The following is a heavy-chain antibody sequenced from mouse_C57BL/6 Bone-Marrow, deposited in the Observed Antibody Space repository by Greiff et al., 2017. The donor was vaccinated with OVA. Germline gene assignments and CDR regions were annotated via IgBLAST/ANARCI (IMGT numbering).Heavy chain of an antibody. CDR2: ISGGGGNT. D-gene: IGHD3-2*02. Sequence: EVMLVESGGGLVKPGGSLKLSCAASGFTFSSYTMSWVRQTPEKRLEWVATISGGGGNTYYPDSVKGRFTISRDNAKNTLYLQMSSLRSEDTALYYCARRDSSGYNYMDYWGQGTTLTVSS. V-gene: IGHV5-9*01. CDR1: GFTFSSYT. CDR3: ARRDSSGYNYMDY. J-gene: IGHJ2*01.